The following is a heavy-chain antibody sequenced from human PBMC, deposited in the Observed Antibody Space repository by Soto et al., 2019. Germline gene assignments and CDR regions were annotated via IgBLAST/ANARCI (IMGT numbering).Heavy chain of an antibody. CDR3: AGEGALATFGVV. J-gene: IGHJ4*02. D-gene: IGHD3-3*01. CDR1: GDPIRSYY. Sequence: LSLTCTVSGDPIRSYYWTWIRQPPGRGLEWIGHVYYGQSTNYNPPPQSRVTISLDTSKNQFSLRLTSMAAVDTAVYYCAGEGALATFGVVWGQGTRVTVSS. CDR2: VYYGQST. V-gene: IGHV4-59*01.